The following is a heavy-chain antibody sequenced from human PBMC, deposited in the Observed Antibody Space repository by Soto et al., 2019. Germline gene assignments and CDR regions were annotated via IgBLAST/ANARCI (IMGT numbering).Heavy chain of an antibody. D-gene: IGHD1-26*01. Sequence: SETLSLTCTVSGGSISSYYWSWIRQPAGKGLEWIGRIYTSGSTNYNPSLKSRVTMSVDTSKNQFSLKLSSVTAADTAVYYCARDLGWELFGDYYYYYGMDVWGQGTTVTVSS. CDR1: GGSISSYY. CDR2: IYTSGST. CDR3: ARDLGWELFGDYYYYYGMDV. V-gene: IGHV4-4*07. J-gene: IGHJ6*02.